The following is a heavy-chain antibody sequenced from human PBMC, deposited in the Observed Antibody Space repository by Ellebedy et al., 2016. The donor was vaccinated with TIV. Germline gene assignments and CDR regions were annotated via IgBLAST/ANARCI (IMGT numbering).Heavy chain of an antibody. V-gene: IGHV4-59*11. CDR2: VYHSGST. CDR3: ATAVGAVTTNYFDS. J-gene: IGHJ4*02. CDR1: RGSIRSHY. D-gene: IGHD4-17*01. Sequence: SETLSLTCSVSRGSIRSHYWTRIRQIPGEGLEWIGYVYHSGSTRYNPSLKSRVTMSVDTSKSQFSLRLTSVTAADTAVYYCATAVGAVTTNYFDSWGQGILVTVSS.